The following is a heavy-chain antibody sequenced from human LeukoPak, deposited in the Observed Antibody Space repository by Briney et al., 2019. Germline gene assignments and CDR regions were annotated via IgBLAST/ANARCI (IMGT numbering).Heavy chain of an antibody. D-gene: IGHD2/OR15-2a*01. Sequence: SQTLSLTCTVSGGSISSGGYYWNWIRQHPGKGLEWIGYIYHEGSTYYNPSLKSRVTMSLDTSNNQFSLTLNSVTAADTAVYYCASPSIGSTTDYWGQGTLVTVSS. CDR2: IYHEGST. J-gene: IGHJ4*02. CDR1: GGSISSGGYY. CDR3: ASPSIGSTTDY. V-gene: IGHV4-31*03.